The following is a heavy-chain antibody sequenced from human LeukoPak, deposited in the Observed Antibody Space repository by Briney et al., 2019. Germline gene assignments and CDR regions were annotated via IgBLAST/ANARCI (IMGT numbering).Heavy chain of an antibody. Sequence: SDTLSLPCSVSGRSISSSSYYWAWIRQPPGKGLEWIGSIYYSGSTYYKPSLKSRVTISVDTSKNQFSLKLSSVTAADTAVYYCSGPYSSSWYETYWGQGTLVTVSS. D-gene: IGHD6-13*01. CDR1: GRSISSSSYY. CDR3: SGPYSSSWYETY. V-gene: IGHV4-39*01. J-gene: IGHJ4*02. CDR2: IYYSGST.